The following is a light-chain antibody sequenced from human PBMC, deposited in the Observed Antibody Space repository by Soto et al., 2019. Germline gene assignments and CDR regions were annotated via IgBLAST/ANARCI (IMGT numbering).Light chain of an antibody. J-gene: IGKJ4*01. V-gene: IGKV1-5*01. CDR1: QSVSGW. CDR2: DAS. CDR3: LQDYNYPLT. Sequence: DVKMMQSPATPSAAVGGTATVTCRASQSVSGWLAWYQQKPGEAPKLLIYDASALPRGVPSRFSGSGSGTKFTLTIASLQPDDFATYYCLQDYNYPLTFGGGTKVDIK.